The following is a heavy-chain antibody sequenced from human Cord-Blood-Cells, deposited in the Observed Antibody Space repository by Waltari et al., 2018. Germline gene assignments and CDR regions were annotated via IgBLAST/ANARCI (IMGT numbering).Heavy chain of an antibody. Sequence: QVQLVQSGAEVKKPGSSVKVSCKASGGTFSSYAISWVRHAPGQGPQWMGGIIPIFGTANYAQKFQGRVTITADESTSTAYMELSSLRSEDTAVYYCARARTGIVGANPYYYYGMDVWGQGTTVTVSS. V-gene: IGHV1-69*01. D-gene: IGHD1-26*01. CDR2: IIPIFGTA. CDR1: GGTFSSYA. J-gene: IGHJ6*02. CDR3: ARARTGIVGANPYYYYGMDV.